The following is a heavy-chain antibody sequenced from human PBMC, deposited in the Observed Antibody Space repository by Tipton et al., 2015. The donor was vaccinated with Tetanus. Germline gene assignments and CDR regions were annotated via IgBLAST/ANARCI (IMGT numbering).Heavy chain of an antibody. CDR2: IYYTGNT. D-gene: IGHD3-22*01. CDR3: ARGGDTYFGSSCFYDW. CDR1: GDSISSGPYS. V-gene: IGHV4-31*03. J-gene: IGHJ4*02. Sequence: TLSLTCTVSGDSISSGPYSWSWLRKHPGKGLEWIGYIYYTGNTYYNPSLKSRVTISVDTSNNQFTLRLISVTAADTAVYYCARGGDTYFGSSCFYDWWGQGPRVTVSS.